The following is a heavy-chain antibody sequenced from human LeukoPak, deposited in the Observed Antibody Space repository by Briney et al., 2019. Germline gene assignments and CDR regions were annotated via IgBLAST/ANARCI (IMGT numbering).Heavy chain of an antibody. CDR3: VIMDGSSGYTVGFDY. J-gene: IGHJ4*02. Sequence: GESLKISCKGSGYSFTSYWIGWVRQMPGKGLEWMGIIYPGDSDTRYSPSFQGQVTISADKSISTAYLQWSSLKASDTAMYYCVIMDGSSGYTVGFDYWGQGTLVTVSS. D-gene: IGHD3-22*01. V-gene: IGHV5-51*01. CDR2: IYPGDSDT. CDR1: GYSFTSYW.